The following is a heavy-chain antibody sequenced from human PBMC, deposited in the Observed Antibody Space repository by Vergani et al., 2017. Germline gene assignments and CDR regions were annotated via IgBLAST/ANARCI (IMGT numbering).Heavy chain of an antibody. CDR3: ARWGNEKRLDS. J-gene: IGHJ5*01. CDR1: GFTFSSHS. V-gene: IGHV3-33*01. Sequence: QVQLVESEGGVVQPGRSLTLSCVASGFTFSSHSMHWVRQAPGKGLEWVAVIWYDGSNKYYGDSVKGRFTISRDNSKNTLYLQMNSRRVEDTAVYYCARWGNEKRLDSWGQGTLVTVSS. CDR2: IWYDGSNK. D-gene: IGHD1-1*01.